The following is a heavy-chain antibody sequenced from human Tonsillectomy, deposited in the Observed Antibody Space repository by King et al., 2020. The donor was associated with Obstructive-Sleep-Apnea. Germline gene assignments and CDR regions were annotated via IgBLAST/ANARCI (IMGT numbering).Heavy chain of an antibody. Sequence: VQLVESGGGVVQPGRSLRLSCAASGFTFSSYAMHWVRKAPGKGLEWVAVISYDGSNKYYADSVKGRFTISRATSKNTLYLQMNSLRAEETAVYYCAGAQLWFGELYRYDADYWGQGTLVTVSS. CDR3: AGAQLWFGELYRYDADY. CDR1: GFTFSSYA. CDR2: ISYDGSNK. J-gene: IGHJ4*02. D-gene: IGHD3-10*01. V-gene: IGHV3-30-3*01.